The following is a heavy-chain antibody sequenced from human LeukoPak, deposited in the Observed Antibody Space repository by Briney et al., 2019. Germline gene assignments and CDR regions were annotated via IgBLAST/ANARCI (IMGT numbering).Heavy chain of an antibody. CDR3: ARDLSGWGSLVYYYYGMDV. V-gene: IGHV3-33*01. Sequence: GGSLRLSCAASGFTFSSYGMHWVRQAPGKGLEWVAVIWYDGSNKYYADSVKGRFTISRDNSKNTLYLQMNSLRAEDTAVYYCARDLSGWGSLVYYYYGMDVWGQGTTVTVSS. J-gene: IGHJ6*02. CDR1: GFTFSSYG. CDR2: IWYDGSNK. D-gene: IGHD3-16*01.